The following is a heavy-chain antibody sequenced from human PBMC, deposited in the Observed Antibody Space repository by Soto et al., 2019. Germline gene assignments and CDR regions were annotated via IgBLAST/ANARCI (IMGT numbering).Heavy chain of an antibody. J-gene: IGHJ5*02. D-gene: IGHD2-15*01. CDR3: AHRRAYCSGGSCYSIWFDP. CDR2: IYWDDDK. Sequence: GPTLVNPTQTLTLTCTFSGFSLSTSGVGVGWIRQPPGKALEWLALIYWDDDKRYSPSLKSRLTITKDTSKNQVVLTMTNMDPVDTATYYCAHRRAYCSGGSCYSIWFDPWGQGTLVTVSS. V-gene: IGHV2-5*02. CDR1: GFSLSTSGVG.